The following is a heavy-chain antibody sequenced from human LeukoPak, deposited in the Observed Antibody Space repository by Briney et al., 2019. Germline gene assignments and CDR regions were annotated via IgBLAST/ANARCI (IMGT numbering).Heavy chain of an antibody. CDR2: ISAYNGNT. CDR1: GGTFSSYA. Sequence: GSSVKVSCKASGGTFSSYAISWVRQAPGQGLEWMGWISAYNGNTNYAQKLQGRVTMTTDTSTSTAYMELRSLRSDDTAVYYCARDLSGGYSSSSFDYWGQGTLVTVSS. D-gene: IGHD6-6*01. V-gene: IGHV1-18*01. CDR3: ARDLSGGYSSSSFDY. J-gene: IGHJ4*02.